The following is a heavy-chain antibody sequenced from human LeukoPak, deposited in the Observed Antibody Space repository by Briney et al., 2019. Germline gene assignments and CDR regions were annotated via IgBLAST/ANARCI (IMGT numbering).Heavy chain of an antibody. D-gene: IGHD2-21*01. J-gene: IGHJ3*02. CDR3: AKDRSGHIADAFDI. Sequence: GGSLRLSCAASGFTFSSYSMNWVRQAPGKGLEWVSSISSSSSYIYYADSVKGRFTISRDNAKNSLYLQMNSLRAEDTAVYYCAKDRSGHIADAFDIWGQGTMVTVSS. V-gene: IGHV3-21*04. CDR1: GFTFSSYS. CDR2: ISSSSSYI.